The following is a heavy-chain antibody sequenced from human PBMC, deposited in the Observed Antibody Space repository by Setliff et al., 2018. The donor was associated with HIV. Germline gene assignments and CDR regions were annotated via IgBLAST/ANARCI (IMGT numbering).Heavy chain of an antibody. J-gene: IGHJ5*02. Sequence: ASVKVSCKASGYTFSSDGISWVRQAPGQGLEWMGWVSPYNGHTNYAQKFQGRVTMTTDTSTSTAYMELRSLRSDDTAVYYCARALYCINGVCQTANWFDPWGQGALVTVSS. CDR1: GYTFSSDG. CDR2: VSPYNGHT. V-gene: IGHV1-18*01. CDR3: ARALYCINGVCQTANWFDP. D-gene: IGHD2-8*01.